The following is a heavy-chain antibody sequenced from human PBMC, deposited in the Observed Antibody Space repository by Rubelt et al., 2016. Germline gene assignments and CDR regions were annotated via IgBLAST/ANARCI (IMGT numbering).Heavy chain of an antibody. CDR1: GFTFDDYA. CDR2: ISWNSGSI. CDR3: ARFSGARDCSGGSCYPYAIDY. Sequence: GESGGGLVQPGRSLRLSCAASGFTFDDYAMHWVRQAPGKGLEWVSGISWNSGSIGYADSVKGRFTISRDNAKNSLYLQMNSLRAEDTAVYYCARFSGARDCSGGSCYPYAIDYWGQGTLVTVSS. J-gene: IGHJ4*02. D-gene: IGHD2-15*01. V-gene: IGHV3-9*01.